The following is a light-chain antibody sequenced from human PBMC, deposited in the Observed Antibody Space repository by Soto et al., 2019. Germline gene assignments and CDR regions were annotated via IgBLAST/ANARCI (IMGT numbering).Light chain of an antibody. Sequence: EIVLTQSPGTLSLSPGERATLSCRAIQSVSTSQLAWYQQKPGQAPRLLIFGASSRATGIPDRFRGSGSGTEFTLTISSLQSEDFAVYYCQQYNNWPPRTFGQGTKVDIK. CDR3: QQYNNWPPRT. CDR1: QSVSTSQ. J-gene: IGKJ1*01. V-gene: IGKV3-20*01. CDR2: GAS.